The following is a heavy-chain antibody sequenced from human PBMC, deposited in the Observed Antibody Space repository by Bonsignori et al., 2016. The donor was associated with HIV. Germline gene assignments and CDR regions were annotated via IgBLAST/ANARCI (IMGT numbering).Heavy chain of an antibody. V-gene: IGHV4-30-2*01. J-gene: IGHJ4*02. CDR2: IYHSGST. Sequence: SETLSLTCAVSGGSISSGGYSWSWIRQPPGKGLEWIGYIYHSGSTYYNPSLKSRVTISVDRSKNQFSLKLSSVTAADTAVYYCAGTILTRGVLRAYYFDYWGQGTLVTVSS. CDR1: GGSISSGGYS. D-gene: IGHD2/OR15-2a*01. CDR3: AGTILTRGVLRAYYFDY.